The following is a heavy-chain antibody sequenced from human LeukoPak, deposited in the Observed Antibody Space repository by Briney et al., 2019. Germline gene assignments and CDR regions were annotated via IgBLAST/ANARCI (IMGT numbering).Heavy chain of an antibody. CDR2: ISGSGVST. V-gene: IGHV3-23*01. CDR3: AKDPANQLLYPAHFSH. J-gene: IGHJ1*01. CDR1: GFTFSSYV. D-gene: IGHD2-2*01. Sequence: GGSLRLSCAASGFTFSSYVMNWVRQAPGKGREWVSAISGSGVSTSYADSVKGRFTISRDNSKNTLYLHMNSLRAEDTAIYFCAKDPANQLLYPAHFSHWGQGTLVTVSS.